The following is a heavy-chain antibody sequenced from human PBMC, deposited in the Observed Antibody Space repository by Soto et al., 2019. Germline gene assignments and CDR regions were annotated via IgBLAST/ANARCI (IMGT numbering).Heavy chain of an antibody. CDR3: ASLEWESAGYADY. D-gene: IGHD3-3*01. CDR1: GFTFAKNW. V-gene: IGHV3-7*03. J-gene: IGHJ4*02. CDR2: IKRDGSEK. Sequence: GGSLRLSCAASGFTFAKNWMSWVRQAPGKGLEWVANIKRDGSEKYYVDSVKGRFTISRDNAKNTLYLQMNSLRADDTAVYYCASLEWESAGYADYWGQGTLVTVSS.